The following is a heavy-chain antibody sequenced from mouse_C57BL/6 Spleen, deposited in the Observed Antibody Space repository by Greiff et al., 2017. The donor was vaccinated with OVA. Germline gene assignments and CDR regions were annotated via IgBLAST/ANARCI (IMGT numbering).Heavy chain of an antibody. CDR2: INPYNGGT. Sequence: EVQLQESGPVLVKPGASVKMSCKASGYTFTDYYMNWVKQSHGKSLEWIGVINPYNGGTSYNQKVKGKATLTVDKSSSTAYMELNSLTSEDSAFYYCAREEGYYYGSFAYWGQGTLVTVSA. V-gene: IGHV1-19*01. J-gene: IGHJ3*01. CDR3: AREEGYYYGSFAY. D-gene: IGHD1-1*01. CDR1: GYTFTDYY.